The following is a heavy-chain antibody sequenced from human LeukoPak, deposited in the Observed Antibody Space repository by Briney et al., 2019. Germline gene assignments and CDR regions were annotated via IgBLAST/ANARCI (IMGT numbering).Heavy chain of an antibody. CDR3: AKGLAVAGHFDY. Sequence: GGSLRLSCAASGFTFTSYAMSWVRQAPGRGLQWVSAITGSGTSTYYADSVKGRFTISRDNSKSTLYLQMNSLRAEDTAVYYCAKGLAVAGHFDYWGQGTLVTVSS. D-gene: IGHD6-19*01. CDR1: GFTFTSYA. J-gene: IGHJ4*02. CDR2: ITGSGTST. V-gene: IGHV3-23*01.